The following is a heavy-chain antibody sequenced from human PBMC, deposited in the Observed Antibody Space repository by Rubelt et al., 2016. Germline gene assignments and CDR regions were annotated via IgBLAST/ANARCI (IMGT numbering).Heavy chain of an antibody. Sequence: EVQLLESGGGSVQPGGSLRLSCATSGFTFRSYAMSWVRQAPGKGLEWVSAITDSGGETYYADSGKGRLTISRDNTKNSLYLQMNSLRVEDSAVYYCASDFRRVRFWDAVYPNYYYSYGMDVWGQGTTVTVSS. V-gene: IGHV3-23*01. D-gene: IGHD3-3*01. CDR1: GFTFRSYA. CDR3: ASDFRRVRFWDAVYPNYYYSYGMDV. J-gene: IGHJ6*02. CDR2: ITDSGGET.